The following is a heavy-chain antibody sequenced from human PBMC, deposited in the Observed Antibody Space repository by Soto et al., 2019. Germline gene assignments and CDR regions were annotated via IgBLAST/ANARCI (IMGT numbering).Heavy chain of an antibody. J-gene: IGHJ3*01. D-gene: IGHD1-26*01. CDR1: GYAFTSFG. V-gene: IGHV1-18*01. Sequence: QAQLVQSGAEVKKPGASVKVSCKASGYAFTSFGITWVRQAPGQGLEWMGWIGSYHGNTRYAQNLQGRVTMTRDTSADTAHMELKGMTSDDTAMYYCARDRRVGANTDACNVWGQGTMVTVSS. CDR2: IGSYHGNT. CDR3: ARDRRVGANTDACNV.